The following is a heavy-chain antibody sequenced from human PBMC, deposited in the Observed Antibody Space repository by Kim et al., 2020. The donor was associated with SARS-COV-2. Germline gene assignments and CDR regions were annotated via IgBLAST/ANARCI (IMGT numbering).Heavy chain of an antibody. D-gene: IGHD3-9*01. J-gene: IGHJ4*02. V-gene: IGHV3-74*01. CDR2: INSDGSST. CDR1: GFTFSSYW. Sequence: GGSLRLSCAASGFTFSSYWMHWVRQAPGKGLVWVSRINSDGSSTSYADSVKGRFTISRDNAKNTLYLQMNSLRAEDTAVYYCARESRDSLPGNSYFDYWGQGTLVTVSS. CDR3: ARESRDSLPGNSYFDY.